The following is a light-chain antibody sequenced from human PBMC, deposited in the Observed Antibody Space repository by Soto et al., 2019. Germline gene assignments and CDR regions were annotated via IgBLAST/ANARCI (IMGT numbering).Light chain of an antibody. CDR1: YSNIGNNF. Sequence: QSVLTQPPSVSAAPGQKVTISCSGNYSNIGNNFVSWYQKLPGTAPQLLIYVNNKRPSGIPDRFSGSKPGTSATLGISGLQTGDEGDYYCATWDITLGAVVFGGGTQLTVL. CDR2: VNN. J-gene: IGLJ2*01. CDR3: ATWDITLGAVV. V-gene: IGLV1-51*01.